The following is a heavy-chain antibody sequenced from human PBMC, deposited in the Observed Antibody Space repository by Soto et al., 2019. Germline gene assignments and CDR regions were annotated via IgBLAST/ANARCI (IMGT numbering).Heavy chain of an antibody. D-gene: IGHD5-12*01. Sequence: QVQLVQSGAEVRQPASSVKVSCKTSGGTFSSYAISWVRQAPGQGLEWMGGIVPIVDTSTYAQKFQGRVTITADESTSTADMELSSLRSDDTAIYYCVRVVAIPGYPDNWGQGTLVTVSP. J-gene: IGHJ4*02. CDR1: GGTFSSYA. CDR3: VRVVAIPGYPDN. V-gene: IGHV1-69*12. CDR2: IVPIVDTS.